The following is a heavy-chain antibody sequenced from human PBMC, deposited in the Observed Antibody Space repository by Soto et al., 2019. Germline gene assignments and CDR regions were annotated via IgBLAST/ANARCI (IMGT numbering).Heavy chain of an antibody. Sequence: PGGSLRLSCAASGFTFSSYSMNWVRQAPGKGLEWVSYISSSSTIYYADSVKGRFTISRDNAKNSLYLQMNSLRDEDTAVYYCARAEEVATIFPPSYWGQGTLVTVSS. J-gene: IGHJ4*02. CDR1: GFTFSSYS. V-gene: IGHV3-48*02. D-gene: IGHD5-12*01. CDR3: ARAEEVATIFPPSY. CDR2: ISSSSTI.